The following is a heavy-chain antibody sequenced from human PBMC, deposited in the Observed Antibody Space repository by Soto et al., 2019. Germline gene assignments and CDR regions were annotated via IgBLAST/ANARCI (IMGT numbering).Heavy chain of an antibody. Sequence: SVKVSCKASGGTFSSYAISWVRQAPGQGFEWMGGIIPIFGTANYAQKFQGRVTITADESTSTAYMELSSLRSEDTAVYYCARFGYCSGGSCYSDPFYWGQGTPVTVSS. CDR2: IIPIFGTA. CDR3: ARFGYCSGGSCYSDPFY. J-gene: IGHJ4*02. CDR1: GGTFSSYA. V-gene: IGHV1-69*13. D-gene: IGHD2-15*01.